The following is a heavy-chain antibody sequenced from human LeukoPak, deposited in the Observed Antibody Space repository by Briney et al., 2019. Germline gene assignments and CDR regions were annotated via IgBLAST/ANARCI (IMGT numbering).Heavy chain of an antibody. CDR2: ISSTGST. D-gene: IGHD3-9*01. CDR1: GGSISSYY. CDR3: ARHLTGWALYYYGMDV. V-gene: IGHV4-59*08. J-gene: IGHJ6*02. Sequence: SETLSLTCIVSGGSISSYYWSWIRQPPGRGLEWVGCISSTGSTNYNPSLKSRVTISLDTSKNQVSLKFTSVTAADTALYYCARHLTGWALYYYGMDVWGQGTTVTVSS.